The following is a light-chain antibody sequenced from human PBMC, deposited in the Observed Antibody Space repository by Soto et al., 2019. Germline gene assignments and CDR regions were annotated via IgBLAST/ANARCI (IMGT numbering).Light chain of an antibody. CDR2: EVN. CDR1: SRDVGGYNY. CDR3: SSFTSSSTQV. V-gene: IGLV2-14*01. Sequence: QSALTQPASVSWSLGQSITISCTGNSRDVGGYNYVSWYQQHPGKVPKLMIYEVNNRPSGVSNRFSGSKSANTASLTISGLQADDEADYYCSSFTSSSTQVFGGGTKLTVL. J-gene: IGLJ3*02.